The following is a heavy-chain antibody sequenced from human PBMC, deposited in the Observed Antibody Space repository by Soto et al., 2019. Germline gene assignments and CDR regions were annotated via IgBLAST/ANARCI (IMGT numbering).Heavy chain of an antibody. V-gene: IGHV1-2*02. Sequence: ASVKASCKASGYTFTAYYIYWLRQAPGQELEWVGWINPNSGDTNYAQKSQGRVTMTRETFIRTAYTELTRLRSYATAVYYCARDLLSGSRENAAFNILGRGTWGAVSS. CDR1: GYTFTAYY. D-gene: IGHD1-26*01. CDR3: ARDLLSGSRENAAFNI. J-gene: IGHJ3*02. CDR2: INPNSGDT.